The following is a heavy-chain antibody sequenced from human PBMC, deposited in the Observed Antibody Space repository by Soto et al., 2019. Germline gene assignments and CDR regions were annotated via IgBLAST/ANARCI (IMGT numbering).Heavy chain of an antibody. CDR3: AKVGIGWTGGTDY. J-gene: IGHJ4*02. V-gene: IGHV4-59*13. D-gene: IGHD6-19*01. Sequence: QVQLQESGPGLVKPSEALSLTSSFSGGSITSYYWSWIRQPPGKRLEWLGHIYYSGSTNYNPCLTSRVTIPVDTSKSQFSLRLSSVTAADTAMYYCAKVGIGWTGGTDYWGQGTLVTVSS. CDR2: IYYSGST. CDR1: GGSITSYY.